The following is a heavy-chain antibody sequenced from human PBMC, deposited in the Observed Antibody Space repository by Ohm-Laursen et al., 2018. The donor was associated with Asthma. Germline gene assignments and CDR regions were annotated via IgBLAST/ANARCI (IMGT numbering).Heavy chain of an antibody. V-gene: IGHV3-33*08. J-gene: IGHJ3*01. CDR3: ARGIPYYYDTSGSAGGAFDV. CDR2: IWFDGTTH. D-gene: IGHD3-22*01. CDR1: GFTFSSYD. Sequence: SLRLSCSATGFTFSSYDMHWVRQAPGKGPEWVAMIWFDGTTHYHSDSVKGRFTISRDNSKNELYLEMDSLSGADTAVYYCARGIPYYYDTSGSAGGAFDVWGQGAMVTVSS.